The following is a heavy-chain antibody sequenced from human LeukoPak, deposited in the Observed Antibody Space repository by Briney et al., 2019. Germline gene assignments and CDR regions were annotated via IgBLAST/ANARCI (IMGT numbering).Heavy chain of an antibody. CDR2: ISSSGSTI. CDR3: ARPQPYGGNSPRFDY. CDR1: GFTFSSYE. Sequence: GGSLRLSCAASGFTFSSYEMNWVRQAPGKGLEWVSYISSSGSTIYYADSVKGRFTISRDNAKNSLYLQMNSLRAEDTAVYYCARPQPYGGNSPRFDYWGQGTLVTVSS. J-gene: IGHJ4*02. D-gene: IGHD4-23*01. V-gene: IGHV3-48*03.